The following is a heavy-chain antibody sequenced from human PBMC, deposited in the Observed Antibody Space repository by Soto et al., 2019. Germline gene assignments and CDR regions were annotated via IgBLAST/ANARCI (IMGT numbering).Heavy chain of an antibody. Sequence: PSETLSLTCTVSGGSISSYYWSWIRQPPGKGLEWIGYIYYSGSTNYNPSLKSRVTISVDTSKSQFSLKMSSVIAADTAVYYCASLRIVGATGWFDPWGQGTLVTVSS. D-gene: IGHD1-26*01. CDR1: GGSISSYY. CDR3: ASLRIVGATGWFDP. CDR2: IYYSGST. J-gene: IGHJ5*02. V-gene: IGHV4-59*08.